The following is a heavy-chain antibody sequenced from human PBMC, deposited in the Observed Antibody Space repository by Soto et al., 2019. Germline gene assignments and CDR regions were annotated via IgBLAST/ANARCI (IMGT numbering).Heavy chain of an antibody. Sequence: QVQLQESGPRLVKPSQTLSLTCTVSGGSISSGGYYWSWIRQHPGKGLEWIGYIFYSGSTYYNPSIQSCVTPSADTPKTQCSRKLSSVPAADTAVYYCAPYGSGSYKPTTFDYWGQGTLVTVSS. CDR3: APYGSGSYKPTTFDY. J-gene: IGHJ4*02. CDR1: GGSISSGGYY. CDR2: IFYSGST. D-gene: IGHD3-10*01. V-gene: IGHV4-31*03.